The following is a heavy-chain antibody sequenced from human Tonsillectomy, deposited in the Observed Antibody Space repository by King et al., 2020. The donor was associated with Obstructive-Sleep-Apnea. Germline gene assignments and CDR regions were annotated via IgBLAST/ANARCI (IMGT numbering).Heavy chain of an antibody. CDR1: GFIFSNYA. V-gene: IGHV3-23*04. J-gene: IGHJ4*02. D-gene: IGHD3-9*01. CDR3: AKDRPARHVDWLLKGVPYFDY. Sequence: VQLVESGGGLVQPGGSLRLSCAASGFIFSNYAMSWVRQAPGKGLEWGSVISGSGDYTYYSDSVKGRFTISRDNSKDTLYLQMNSLRAEDAAVYYCAKDRPARHVDWLLKGVPYFDYWGQGTLVTVSS. CDR2: ISGSGDYT.